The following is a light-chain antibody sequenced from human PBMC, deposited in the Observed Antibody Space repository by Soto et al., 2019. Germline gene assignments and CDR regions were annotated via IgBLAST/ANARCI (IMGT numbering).Light chain of an antibody. V-gene: IGLV2-23*02. J-gene: IGLJ3*02. CDR2: EVN. CDR1: SSDVGLYNL. Sequence: QSVLTQPASVSGSPGQSITISCTGTSSDVGLYNLVSWYQQLPGKAPKLIIYEVNERPSGISDRFSGSKSGNTASLTISGLQDEDEGDYYCCSYVGSSILMFGGGTKVTVL. CDR3: CSYVGSSILM.